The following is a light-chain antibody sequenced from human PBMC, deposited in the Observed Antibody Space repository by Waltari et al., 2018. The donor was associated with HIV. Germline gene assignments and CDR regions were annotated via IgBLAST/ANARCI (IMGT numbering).Light chain of an antibody. J-gene: IGLJ1*01. CDR1: SGGIASNS. V-gene: IGLV6-57*03. CDR2: EDH. CDR3: QSYDSTNPCI. Sequence: NFILTQPHSVSESPGKTVTISCARSSGGIASNSVQWYQQRPGRAPTPVIYEDHPRPPGVPDRFSGSIDSSSNSASLTIYDLKTEDEADYYCQSYDSTNPCIFGTGTRVTVL.